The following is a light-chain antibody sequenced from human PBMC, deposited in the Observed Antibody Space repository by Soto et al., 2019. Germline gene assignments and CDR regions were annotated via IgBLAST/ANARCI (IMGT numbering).Light chain of an antibody. CDR2: EVS. Sequence: QSALTQPASVSGSPGQSITISCTGTSNDVGGYNYVSWYQQQPGKAPKLIIYEVSPRPSGISNRFSGSKSGNTASLTISGLHVEDEADYYCRSHSASSPYVFGTGTKVTVL. V-gene: IGLV2-14*01. CDR3: RSHSASSPYV. CDR1: SNDVGGYNY. J-gene: IGLJ1*01.